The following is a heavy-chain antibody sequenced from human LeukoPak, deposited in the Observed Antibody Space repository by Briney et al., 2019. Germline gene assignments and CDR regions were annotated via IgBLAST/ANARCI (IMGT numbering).Heavy chain of an antibody. D-gene: IGHD2-8*01. V-gene: IGHV1-2*02. J-gene: IGHJ5*02. Sequence: ASVKVSCKASGYTFTGYYMHWVRQAPGQGLEWMGWINPNSGGTNYAQKFQGRVTMTRDTSISTAYVELSRLRSDDTAVYYCARDLIDGLMVYAPNWFDPWGQGTLVTVSS. CDR2: INPNSGGT. CDR1: GYTFTGYY. CDR3: ARDLIDGLMVYAPNWFDP.